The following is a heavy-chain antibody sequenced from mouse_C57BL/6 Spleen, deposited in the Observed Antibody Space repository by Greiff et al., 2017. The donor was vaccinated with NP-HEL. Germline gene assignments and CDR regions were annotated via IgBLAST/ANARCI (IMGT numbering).Heavy chain of an antibody. CDR2: IYPGSGNT. CDR3: ARGQNWYFDV. V-gene: IGHV1-76*01. CDR1: GYTFTDYY. J-gene: IGHJ1*03. Sequence: VQLQQSGAELVRPGASVKLSCKASGYTFTDYYINWVKQRPGQGLEWIARIYPGSGNTYYNEKFKGKATLTAEKSSSTAYMQLSSLTSEDSAVYYCARGQNWYFDVWGTGTTVTVSS.